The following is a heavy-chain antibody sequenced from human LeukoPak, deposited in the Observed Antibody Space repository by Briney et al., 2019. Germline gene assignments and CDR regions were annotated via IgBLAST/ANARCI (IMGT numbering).Heavy chain of an antibody. CDR1: GFTVSSDY. Sequence: PGGSLRLSCAASGFTVSSDYMNWVRQAPGKGLEWVSVIHSGGNTYYADSVKGRFTVSRDSSKNTLYLQMNSLRAEDTAVYYCARDRAPYGSGTYIFDYWGQGTLVTVSS. V-gene: IGHV3-66*01. CDR3: ARDRAPYGSGTYIFDY. D-gene: IGHD3-10*01. CDR2: IHSGGNT. J-gene: IGHJ4*02.